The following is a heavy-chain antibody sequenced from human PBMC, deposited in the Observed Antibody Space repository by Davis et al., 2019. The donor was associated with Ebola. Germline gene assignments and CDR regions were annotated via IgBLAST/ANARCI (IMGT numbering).Heavy chain of an antibody. CDR3: ATGYDFWSGTDQYFDY. J-gene: IGHJ4*02. CDR1: GFTFSSYA. V-gene: IGHV3-23*01. D-gene: IGHD3-3*01. Sequence: GESLKISCAASGFTFSSYAMSWVRQAPGKGLEWVSAISGSGGSTYYADSVKGRFTISRDNSKNTLYLQMNSLRAEDTAVYYCATGYDFWSGTDQYFDYWGQGTLVNVSS. CDR2: ISGSGGST.